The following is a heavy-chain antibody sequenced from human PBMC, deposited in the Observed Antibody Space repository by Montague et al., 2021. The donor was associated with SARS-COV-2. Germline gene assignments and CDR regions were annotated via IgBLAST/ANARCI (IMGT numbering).Heavy chain of an antibody. V-gene: IGHV4-59*01. CDR3: ARLQGGRRLMDY. CDR1: GGSINNYY. Sequence: SETLSLTCTVSGGSINNYYWGWIRQPPGKALEYIAYISEIGSTHRNPALKSRVTISVDPSRNQSYLDVNSVTAADTAVYYGARLQGGRRLMDYWGQGTLVTVPS. J-gene: IGHJ4*02. D-gene: IGHD5-12*01. CDR2: ISEIGST.